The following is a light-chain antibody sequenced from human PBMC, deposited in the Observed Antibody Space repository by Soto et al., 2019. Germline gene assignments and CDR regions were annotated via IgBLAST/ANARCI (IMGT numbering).Light chain of an antibody. V-gene: IGKV4-1*01. CDR1: QSVLYSSNNKNY. CDR3: QQYYSTPRT. Sequence: DIVMTQSPDSLAVSLGERATINCKSSQSVLYSSNNKNYLAWYQQKPGEPPKLLIYRASTRESGVPDRFSGSGSGTDFTLTISSLQAEDVAVYYCQQYYSTPRTFCQGTKVEIK. CDR2: RAS. J-gene: IGKJ1*01.